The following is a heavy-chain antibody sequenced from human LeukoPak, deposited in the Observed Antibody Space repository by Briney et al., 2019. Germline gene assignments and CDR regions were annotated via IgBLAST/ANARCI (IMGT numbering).Heavy chain of an antibody. CDR1: GFTFSSYG. CDR2: ISGSGGST. D-gene: IGHD4-17*01. J-gene: IGHJ6*03. CDR3: AKSLGALSYYYYYMDV. Sequence: GGTLRLSCAASGFTFSSYGMSWVRQAPGKGLEWVSAISGSGGSTYYADSVKGRFTISRDNSKNTLYLQMNSLRAEDTAVYYCAKSLGALSYYYYYMDVWGKGTTVTTSS. V-gene: IGHV3-23*01.